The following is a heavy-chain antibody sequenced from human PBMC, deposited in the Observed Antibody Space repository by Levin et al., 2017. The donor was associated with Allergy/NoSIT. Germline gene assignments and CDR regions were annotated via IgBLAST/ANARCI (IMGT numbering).Heavy chain of an antibody. V-gene: IGHV3-33*01. CDR3: ASDSSSVAAAVMDV. CDR2: IWYDGSNK. Sequence: RESLKISCAASGFTFSSYGMHWVRQAPGKGLEWVAVIWYDGSNKYYADSVKGRFTISRDNSKNTLYLQMNSLRAEDTAVYYCASDSSSVAAAVMDVWGKGTTVIVTS. D-gene: IGHD6-13*01. J-gene: IGHJ6*04. CDR1: GFTFSSYG.